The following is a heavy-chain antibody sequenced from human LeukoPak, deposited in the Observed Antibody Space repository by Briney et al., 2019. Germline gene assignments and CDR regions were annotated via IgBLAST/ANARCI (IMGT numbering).Heavy chain of an antibody. V-gene: IGHV7-4-1*02. Sequence: ASVKVSSKASGYTFTSYAMNWVRQAPGQGLEWMGWINTYTGNPTYAQGFTGRFVFSLDTSVSTAYLQISSLKAEDTAVYYCARGARYSSSWFTHNPGWFDPWGQGTLVTVSS. CDR1: GYTFTSYA. CDR2: INTYTGNP. D-gene: IGHD6-13*01. CDR3: ARGARYSSSWFTHNPGWFDP. J-gene: IGHJ5*02.